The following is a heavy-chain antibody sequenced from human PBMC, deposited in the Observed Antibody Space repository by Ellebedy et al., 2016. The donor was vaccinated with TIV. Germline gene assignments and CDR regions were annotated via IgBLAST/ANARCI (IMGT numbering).Heavy chain of an antibody. Sequence: GESLKISCAASGFTVSNNYMRWVRQAPGKGLEWVSLIYSGGNTYYADSVRGRFTISRDKSKNTLHLQMNSLRAEDTAVYYCARGGTFGGYWGRGTLATVSS. CDR3: ARGGTFGGY. J-gene: IGHJ4*02. CDR1: GFTVSNNY. V-gene: IGHV3-66*01. D-gene: IGHD2/OR15-2a*01. CDR2: IYSGGNT.